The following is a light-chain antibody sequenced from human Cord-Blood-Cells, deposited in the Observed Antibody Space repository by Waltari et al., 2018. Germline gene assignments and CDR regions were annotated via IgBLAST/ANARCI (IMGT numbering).Light chain of an antibody. CDR3: NSRDSSGKGEV. CDR1: SLRSYY. CDR2: GKN. V-gene: IGLV3-19*01. Sequence: SSELTQDPAVSVALGQTVRITCQGDSLRSYYASWDQQKPGQAPVLVIYGKNNRPSGIPDRFSGSSSGNTASLTITGAQAEDEADYDCNSRDSSGKGEVFGGGTKLTVL. J-gene: IGLJ2*01.